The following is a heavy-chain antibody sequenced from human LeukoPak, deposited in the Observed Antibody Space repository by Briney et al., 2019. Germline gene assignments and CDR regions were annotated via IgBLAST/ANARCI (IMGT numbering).Heavy chain of an antibody. J-gene: IGHJ4*02. D-gene: IGHD2-2*01. V-gene: IGHV3-21*01. CDR3: ARDRYCSSGRCYGGAGY. CDR1: GFTFSDYS. Sequence: GGSLRLSRAASGFTFSDYSLNWVRQAPGKGLEWVSSISSSGTYIYHADSVKGRFTTSRDNAKNSVYLQMNSLRAEDTAVYYCARDRYCSSGRCYGGAGYWGEGTLVTVSS. CDR2: ISSSGTYI.